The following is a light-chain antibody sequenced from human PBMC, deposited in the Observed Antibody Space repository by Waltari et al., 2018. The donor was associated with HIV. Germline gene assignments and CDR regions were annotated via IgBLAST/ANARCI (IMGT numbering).Light chain of an antibody. CDR3: QKYNSAPWA. J-gene: IGKJ1*01. V-gene: IGKV1-27*01. CDR1: QGISNY. CDR2: GAS. Sequence: WVGDRVTITCRASQGISNYLVWYQQKPGKVPKVLIYGASTLQSGVPSRFSGSGSGTDFTLTISSLQPEDVATYYCQKYNSAPWAFGQGTKVEIK.